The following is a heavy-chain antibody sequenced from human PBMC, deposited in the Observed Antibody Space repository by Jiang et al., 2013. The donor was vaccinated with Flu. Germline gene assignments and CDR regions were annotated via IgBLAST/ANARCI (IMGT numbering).Heavy chain of an antibody. CDR2: ISAYNGNT. Sequence: SGAEVKKPGASVKVSCKASGYTFTSYGISWVRQAPGQGLEWMGWISAYNGNTNYAQKLQGRVTMTTDTSTSTAYMELRSLRSDDTAVYYCAREGPIVGATRARWGPKDHFDIWGQGTMVTVSS. CDR1: GYTFTSYG. J-gene: IGHJ3*02. CDR3: AREGPIVGATRARWGPKDHFDI. V-gene: IGHV1-18*01. D-gene: IGHD1-26*01.